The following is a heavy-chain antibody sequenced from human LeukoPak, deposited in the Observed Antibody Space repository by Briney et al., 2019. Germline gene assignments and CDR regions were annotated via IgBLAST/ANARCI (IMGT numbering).Heavy chain of an antibody. CDR2: ISYDGSNK. D-gene: IGHD1-26*01. Sequence: PGRSLRLSCAASGFTFSSYAMHWVRQAPGKGLEWVAVISYDGSNKYYADSVKGRFTISRDNSKNTLYLQMNSLRAEDTAVYYCASPFLVGATTYSWGYWGQGTLVTVSS. CDR3: ASPFLVGATTYSWGY. CDR1: GFTFSSYA. J-gene: IGHJ4*02. V-gene: IGHV3-30-3*01.